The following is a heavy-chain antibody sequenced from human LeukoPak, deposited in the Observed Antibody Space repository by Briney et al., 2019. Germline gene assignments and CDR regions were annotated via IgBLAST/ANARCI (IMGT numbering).Heavy chain of an antibody. CDR2: IKYDGSDK. J-gene: IGHJ5*02. D-gene: IGHD3-10*01. CDR3: ARDLGPGRAFWFDP. Sequence: GGSLRLSCAASGFTLSRYWMTWVRQAPGKGLEWVANIKYDGSDKYHVDSVKGRFTISRDNAKNSLYLQMNSLRAEDTAVYYCARDLGPGRAFWFDPWGQGVLVTVSS. V-gene: IGHV3-7*01. CDR1: GFTLSRYW.